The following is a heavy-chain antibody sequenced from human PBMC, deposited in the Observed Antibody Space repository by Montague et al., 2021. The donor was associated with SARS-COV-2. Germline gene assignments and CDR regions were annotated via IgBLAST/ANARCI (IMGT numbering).Heavy chain of an antibody. J-gene: IGHJ6*03. V-gene: IGHV4-34*01. Sequence: SETLSLTCAVHGGSFSTYSWNWIRQPPGKGLEWIGEIHHGGSTNYNPSLKSRVTISADTSKNQFSLKLTSVAAADTAVYYCARLGDGVVPSPILGVGPYYSYYYLDVWANGTTVTVSS. CDR2: IHHGGST. D-gene: IGHD3-10*01. CDR1: GGSFSTYS. CDR3: ARLGDGVVPSPILGVGPYYSYYYLDV.